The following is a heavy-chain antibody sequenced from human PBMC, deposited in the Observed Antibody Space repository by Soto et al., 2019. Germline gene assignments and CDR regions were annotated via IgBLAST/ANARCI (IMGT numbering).Heavy chain of an antibody. Sequence: PGGSLRLSCAASGFIFTSYGMHWVRQAPGKGLEWMALILHDGSAEYYADSVKGRFTISRDNSKNTLYLQMNSLTAEDTAVYYCARSRDGYSFYFYYGMDGWDQGTTVTVSS. J-gene: IGHJ6*02. CDR3: ARSRDGYSFYFYYGMDG. CDR1: GFIFTSYG. V-gene: IGHV3-30*03. CDR2: ILHDGSAE. D-gene: IGHD4-4*01.